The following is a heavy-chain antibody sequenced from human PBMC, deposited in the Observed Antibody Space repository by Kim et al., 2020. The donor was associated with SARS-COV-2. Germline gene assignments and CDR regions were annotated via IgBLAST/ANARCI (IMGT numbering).Heavy chain of an antibody. CDR2: ISGYNGYT. J-gene: IGHJ6*02. D-gene: IGHD6-25*01. Sequence: ASVKVSCKASGYTFTSYYISWVRQAPGQGLEWMGWISGYNGYTSHAQKFQGRVTMTTDTSTSTAYMELRTLRSDDTAVYYCARGIAAAALVGDYYYHGMDIWGQGTTVNGPS. CDR1: GYTFTSYY. CDR3: ARGIAAAALVGDYYYHGMDI. V-gene: IGHV1-18*04.